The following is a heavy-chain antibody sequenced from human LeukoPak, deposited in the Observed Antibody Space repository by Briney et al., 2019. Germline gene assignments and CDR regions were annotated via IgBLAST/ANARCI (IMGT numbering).Heavy chain of an antibody. CDR1: GYTFTSYA. J-gene: IGHJ1*01. CDR3: ARGLAAVAGTLEYFQH. V-gene: IGHV1-3*01. CDR2: INAGNGNT. D-gene: IGHD6-19*01. Sequence: ASVKVSCKASGYTFTSYAMHWVRQAPGQRLEWMGWINAGNGNTKYSQKFQGRVTITRDTSASTAYMELSSLRSEDTAVYYCARGLAAVAGTLEYFQHWSQGTLVTVSS.